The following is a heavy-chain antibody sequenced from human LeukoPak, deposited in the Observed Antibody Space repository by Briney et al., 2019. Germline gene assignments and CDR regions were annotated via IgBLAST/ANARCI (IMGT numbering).Heavy chain of an antibody. V-gene: IGHV3-30*18. J-gene: IGHJ4*02. CDR2: ISYDGSNK. D-gene: IGHD4-17*01. CDR1: GFTFSSYG. Sequence: PGRSLRLSCAAPGFTFSSYGMHWVRQAPGKGLEWVAVISYDGSNKYYVDSVKGRFTISRDNSKNTLYLQMNSLRAEDTAVYYCAKVGYRSNYGDQTFDYWGQGTLVTVSS. CDR3: AKVGYRSNYGDQTFDY.